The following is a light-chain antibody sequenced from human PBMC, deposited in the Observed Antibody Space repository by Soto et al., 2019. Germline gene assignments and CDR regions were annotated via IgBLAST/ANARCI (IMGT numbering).Light chain of an antibody. CDR1: QGLDHH. CDR2: AAS. CDR3: QKCKVAPFT. J-gene: IGKJ4*01. V-gene: IGKV1-27*01. Sequence: DIPMTQSPSSLSASLGDRVTITCRASQGLDHHLAWYQQKPGNAPKLLIYAASTLHSGFPSRFTGSGSGTDFTLTISSLQPEDAATYYCQKCKVAPFTFGGGTKVEI.